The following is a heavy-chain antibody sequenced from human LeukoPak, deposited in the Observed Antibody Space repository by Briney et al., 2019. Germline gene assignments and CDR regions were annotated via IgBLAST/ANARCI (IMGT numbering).Heavy chain of an antibody. CDR2: IRYDGSNK. J-gene: IGHJ4*02. V-gene: IGHV3-30*02. CDR1: GFTFSIYG. Sequence: PGGSLRLSCAASGFTFSIYGMHWVRQAPGKGLEWVAFIRYDGSNKYYADSVKGRFTISRDNSKNTLYLQMNSLRAEDTAVYYCAKEGRLETYFDYWGQGTLVTVSS. CDR3: AKEGRLETYFDY. D-gene: IGHD1-1*01.